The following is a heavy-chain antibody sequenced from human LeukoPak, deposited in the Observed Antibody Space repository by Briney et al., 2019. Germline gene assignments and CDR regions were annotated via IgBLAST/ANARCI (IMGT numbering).Heavy chain of an antibody. D-gene: IGHD3-22*01. CDR2: ITPSGST. J-gene: IGHJ4*02. Sequence: SETLSLTCVVYGGSFSGYFWSWIRQPPGKGLEWIGEITPSGSTNYNPSLKSRVSISIDTSKKKFSLRLTSVTAADSAVYYCASSFYYDSRDYWGQGTLVTVSS. CDR1: GGSFSGYF. V-gene: IGHV4-34*01. CDR3: ASSFYYDSRDY.